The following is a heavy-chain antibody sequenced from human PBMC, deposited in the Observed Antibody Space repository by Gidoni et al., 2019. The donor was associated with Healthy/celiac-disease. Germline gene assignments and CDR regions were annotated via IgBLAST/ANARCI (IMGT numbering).Heavy chain of an antibody. D-gene: IGHD4-17*01. Sequence: EVQLVESGGGVVRPGGSLRLSCAASGFTFDDYGMSWVRQAPGKGLEWVSGIKWNGGSTGYADSVKGRFTISRDNAKNSLYLQMNSLRAEDTALYHCARRGNDYGDLYWYFDLWGRGTLVTVSS. CDR2: IKWNGGST. CDR3: ARRGNDYGDLYWYFDL. CDR1: GFTFDDYG. J-gene: IGHJ2*01. V-gene: IGHV3-20*01.